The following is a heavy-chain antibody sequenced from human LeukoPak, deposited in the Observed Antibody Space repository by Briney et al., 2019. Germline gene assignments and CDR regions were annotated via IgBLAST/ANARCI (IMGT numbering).Heavy chain of an antibody. V-gene: IGHV3-66*01. CDR2: IYSGGST. J-gene: IGHJ4*02. Sequence: AGGSMRLSCAASGFTVSSNYMNWVSQAPGKGLEWVSLIYSGGSTHYADSVKGRFTISRDNSKNTLYLQMNSLRAEDTAVYYCARGGDSSYYGNYWAQETLVTVSS. CDR1: GFTVSSNY. CDR3: ARGGDSSYYGNY. D-gene: IGHD3-22*01.